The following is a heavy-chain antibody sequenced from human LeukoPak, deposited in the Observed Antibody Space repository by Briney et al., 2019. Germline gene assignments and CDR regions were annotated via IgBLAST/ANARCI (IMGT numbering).Heavy chain of an antibody. CDR3: ARVTEVVDY. V-gene: IGHV4-59*08. CDR1: GGSISSYY. CDR2: IYYSGSS. J-gene: IGHJ4*02. Sequence: SETLSLTCTVSGGSISSYYWSWIRQPPGKGLEWIGYIYYSGSSTYNPSLKSRVTISVETSKNQFSLKLSSVTAADTAVYYRARVTEVVDYWGQGTLVTVSS.